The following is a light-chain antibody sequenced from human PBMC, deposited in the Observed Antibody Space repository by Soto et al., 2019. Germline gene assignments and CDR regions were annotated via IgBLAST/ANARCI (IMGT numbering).Light chain of an antibody. CDR1: RNIFYSSNDEDS. Sequence: IVMTQSPDSLAVSLGERATINCKSSRNIFYSSNDEDSLAWYQQKPGQPPKLLFYGASIRQSGVPDRFSGSGSGTDFTLTISLLQAEDVAVYYCQQYYGSWTFGQGTKVEIK. CDR2: GAS. J-gene: IGKJ1*01. V-gene: IGKV4-1*01. CDR3: QQYYGSWT.